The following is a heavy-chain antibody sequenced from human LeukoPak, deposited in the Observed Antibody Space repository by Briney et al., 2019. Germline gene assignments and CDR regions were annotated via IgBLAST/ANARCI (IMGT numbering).Heavy chain of an antibody. CDR3: ARGAIDSSSWYEVTELDY. CDR2: INPNSGGT. Sequence: ASVKVSCKASGYTFTSYYMHWVRQAPGQGLEWMGWINPNSGGTNYAQKFQGRVTMTRDTSISTAYMELSRLRSDDTAVYYCARGAIDSSSWYEVTELDYWGQGTLVTVSS. V-gene: IGHV1-2*02. D-gene: IGHD6-13*01. J-gene: IGHJ4*02. CDR1: GYTFTSYY.